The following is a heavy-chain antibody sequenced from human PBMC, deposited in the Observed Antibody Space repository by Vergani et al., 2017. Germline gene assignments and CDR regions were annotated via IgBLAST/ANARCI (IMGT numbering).Heavy chain of an antibody. CDR3: ARDQRRYCTNGVCYVFGAFDI. J-gene: IGHJ3*02. CDR2: IWYDGSNK. V-gene: IGHV3-33*01. D-gene: IGHD2-8*01. CDR1: GFTFSSYG. Sequence: QVQLVESGGGVVQPGRSLRLSCAASGFTFSSYGMHWVRQAPGKGLEWVAVIWYDGSNKYYADSVKGRFTISRDNSKNTLYLQMNSLRAEDTAVYYCARDQRRYCTNGVCYVFGAFDIWDQGTMVTVSS.